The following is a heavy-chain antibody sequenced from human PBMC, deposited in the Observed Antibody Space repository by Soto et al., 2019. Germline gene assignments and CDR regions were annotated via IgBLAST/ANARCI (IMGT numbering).Heavy chain of an antibody. CDR2: ISAYNGNT. Sequence: ASVKVSCKASGYTFTSYGISWVRQAPGQGLEWMGWISAYNGNTNYAQKLQGRVTMTTDTSTSTAYMELRSLRSDDTAVYYCARAKRGVANKSKYNWFDPWGQGTLVTVSS. CDR3: ARAKRGVANKSKYNWFDP. D-gene: IGHD2-15*01. V-gene: IGHV1-18*01. CDR1: GYTFTSYG. J-gene: IGHJ5*02.